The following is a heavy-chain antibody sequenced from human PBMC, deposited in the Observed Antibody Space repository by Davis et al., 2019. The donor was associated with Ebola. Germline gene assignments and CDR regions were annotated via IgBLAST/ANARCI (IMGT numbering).Heavy chain of an antibody. CDR1: GGSISSYY. J-gene: IGHJ5*02. V-gene: IGHV4-59*01. CDR2: IYYSGST. Sequence: MPSETLSLTCTVSGGSISSYYWSWIRQPPGQGLEWIGYIYYSGSTNYNPSLKSRVTISVDTSKNQFSLKLSSVTAADTAVYYCARGHTITAVSNWFDPWGQGTLVTVSS. CDR3: ARGHTITAVSNWFDP. D-gene: IGHD6-6*01.